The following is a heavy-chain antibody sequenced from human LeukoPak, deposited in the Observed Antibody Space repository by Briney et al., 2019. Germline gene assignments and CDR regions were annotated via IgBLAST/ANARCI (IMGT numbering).Heavy chain of an antibody. V-gene: IGHV3-23*01. Sequence: GGSLRLSCAASGFTFSSYAMSWVRQAPGNGLEWVSAISGSGGSTYYADSVKGRFTISRDNSKNTLYLQMNSLRAEDTAVYYCAKLMSAVAVAGTPFGYWGQGTLVTVSS. CDR1: GFTFSSYA. D-gene: IGHD6-19*01. CDR2: ISGSGGST. CDR3: AKLMSAVAVAGTPFGY. J-gene: IGHJ4*02.